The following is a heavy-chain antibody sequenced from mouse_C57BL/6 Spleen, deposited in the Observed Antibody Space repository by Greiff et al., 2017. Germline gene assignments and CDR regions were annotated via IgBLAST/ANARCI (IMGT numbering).Heavy chain of an antibody. CDR3: ARSIYYDYGYAMDY. CDR1: GFSLSTSGMG. D-gene: IGHD2-4*01. Sequence: ESGPGILQSSQTLSLTCSFSGFSLSTSGMGVSWIRQPSGKGLEWLAIIYWDDDKPYNPSLKSRLTISKDTSRKQVFLKITSVDTAETATYYCARSIYYDYGYAMDYWGQGTSVTVSS. J-gene: IGHJ4*01. V-gene: IGHV8-12*01. CDR2: IYWDDDK.